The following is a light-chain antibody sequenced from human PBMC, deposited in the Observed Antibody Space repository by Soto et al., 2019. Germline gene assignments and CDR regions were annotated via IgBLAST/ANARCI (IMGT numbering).Light chain of an antibody. CDR2: AAS. Sequence: DIQMTQSPSSLSASVGDTVTMTCRASQRISSYLNWYQQKPGKAPKLLIYAASSLQSGVPSRFSGSGSGTDFTLTISSLQPEDFATYYCQQSYSTPYTFGQGTKLEIK. J-gene: IGKJ2*01. V-gene: IGKV1-39*01. CDR3: QQSYSTPYT. CDR1: QRISSY.